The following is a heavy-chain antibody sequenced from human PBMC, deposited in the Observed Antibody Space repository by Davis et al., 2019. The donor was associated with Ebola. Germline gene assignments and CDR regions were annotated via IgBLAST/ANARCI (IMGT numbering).Heavy chain of an antibody. CDR1: GYSFTSYW. CDR2: IYPGDSDT. CDR3: ARAVLQPDYYFDY. J-gene: IGHJ4*02. D-gene: IGHD5-18*01. V-gene: IGHV5-51*01. Sequence: TVSCKGSGYSFTSYWIGWVRQMPGKGLEWMGIIYPGDSDTRYSPSFQGQVTISADKSISTAYLQWSSLKASDTAMYYCARAVLQPDYYFDYWGQGTLVTVSS.